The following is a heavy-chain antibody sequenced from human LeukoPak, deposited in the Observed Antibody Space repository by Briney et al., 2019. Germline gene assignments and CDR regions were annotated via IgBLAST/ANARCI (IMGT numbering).Heavy chain of an antibody. Sequence: ASVKVSCKASGYTFTSYYMHWVRQAPGQGLEWMGIINPSGGSTSYAQKLQGRVTMTTDTSTSTAYMELRSLRSDDTAVYYCARGLVAVDYWGQGTLVTVSS. J-gene: IGHJ4*02. CDR3: ARGLVAVDY. CDR2: INPSGGST. CDR1: GYTFTSYY. D-gene: IGHD5-12*01. V-gene: IGHV1-46*01.